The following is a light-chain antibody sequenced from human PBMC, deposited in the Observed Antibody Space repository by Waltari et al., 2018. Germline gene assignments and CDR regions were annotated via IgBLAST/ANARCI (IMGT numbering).Light chain of an antibody. CDR1: SSNIGNNY. Sequence: QSVLTQPPSVSAAPGQKVTISCSGSSSNIGNNYVSWYQQLPGTAPKVLIYENDKRPPGIPDRFSGSNSGTSATLGITGLQTGDEADYYCGTWDSSLSAGGVFGGGTKLTVL. CDR3: GTWDSSLSAGGV. CDR2: END. J-gene: IGLJ2*01. V-gene: IGLV1-51*01.